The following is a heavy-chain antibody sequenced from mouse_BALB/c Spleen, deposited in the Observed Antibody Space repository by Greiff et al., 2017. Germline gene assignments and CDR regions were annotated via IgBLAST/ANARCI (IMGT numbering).Heavy chain of an antibody. J-gene: IGHJ3*01. V-gene: IGHV1-4*02. CDR2: INPSSGYT. D-gene: IGHD2-14*01. Sequence: VQLQESAAELARPGASVKMSCKASGYTFTSYTMHWVKQRPGQGLEWIGYINPSSGYTEYNQKFKDKTTLTADKSSSTAYMQLSSLTSEDSAVYYCARSLEIYRYDDGLAYWGQGTLVTVSA. CDR1: GYTFTSYT. CDR3: ARSLEIYRYDDGLAY.